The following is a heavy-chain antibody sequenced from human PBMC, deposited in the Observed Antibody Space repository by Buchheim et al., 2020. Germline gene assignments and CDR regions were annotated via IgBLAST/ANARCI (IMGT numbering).Heavy chain of an antibody. J-gene: IGHJ4*02. CDR3: AREVRGHAYFDT. V-gene: IGHV3-74*01. CDR2: INPDGSDR. CDR1: GFTFTTFW. Sequence: EVQLVESGGGLIQPGGSLRLSCAASGFTFTTFWMHWVRQVPGKGLMWVSRINPDGSDRSYAASVRGRFTISRDNAKNTLYLQMNSLRVEDTGVYSCAREVRGHAYFDTWGQGT.